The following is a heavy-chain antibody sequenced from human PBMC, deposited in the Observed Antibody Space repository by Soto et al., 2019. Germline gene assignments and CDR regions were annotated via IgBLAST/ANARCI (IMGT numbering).Heavy chain of an antibody. CDR2: ISYSGST. CDR1: GGYISSGDYY. Sequence: SETLSLTCTVSGGYISSGDYYWSWIRQPPGKGLEWIGYISYSGSTDYNPSLKSRVTISVDTSKNQFSLKLSSVTAADTAVYYCARDLVWSNSSAVYYYYYYGMDVWGHGTTDTVSS. J-gene: IGHJ6*02. D-gene: IGHD3-3*01. V-gene: IGHV4-30-4*01. CDR3: ARDLVWSNSSAVYYYYYYGMDV.